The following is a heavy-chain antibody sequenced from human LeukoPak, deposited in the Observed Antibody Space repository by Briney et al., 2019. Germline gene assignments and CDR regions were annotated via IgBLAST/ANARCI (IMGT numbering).Heavy chain of an antibody. CDR2: IYYSGNP. CDR3: ASPREMATIYDASDI. CDR1: GGSISSSRYY. J-gene: IGHJ3*02. Sequence: SETLSLTCTVSGGSISSSRYYWGWIRQPPGKGREWIVTIYYSGNPHLNPSLKSRVTMSVDTSKNQFSLSLTSVTAADTAVYYCASPREMATIYDASDIWGQGTMVTVSS. V-gene: IGHV4-39*01. D-gene: IGHD5-24*01.